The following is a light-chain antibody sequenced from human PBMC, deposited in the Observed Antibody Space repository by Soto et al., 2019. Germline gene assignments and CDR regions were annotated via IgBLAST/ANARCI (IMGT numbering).Light chain of an antibody. CDR2: GNS. Sequence: QSVLTQPPSVSGAPGQRVTISCTGSSSNIGAGYDVHWYQQLPGTAPKLLIYGNSNRPSGVPDRFSGSKSGTSASLAITGLQAEDEADYYCAGWEDSLNGVGFGGGTQLTVL. V-gene: IGLV1-40*01. CDR1: SSNIGAGYD. J-gene: IGLJ7*01. CDR3: AGWEDSLNGVG.